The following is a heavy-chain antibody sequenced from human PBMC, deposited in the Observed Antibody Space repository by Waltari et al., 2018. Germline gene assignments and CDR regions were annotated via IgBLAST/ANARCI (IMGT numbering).Heavy chain of an antibody. J-gene: IGHJ5*02. CDR3: ARHRGVHTGYPGLDP. CDR2: VSSGGNT. Sequence: QLQLQESGPGLVKPSETLSLICTVSGGSIRGAYYWDWIRQSPGTGLEWIGDVSSGGNTNYNPSLKSRVTISTDTSKNQFSLRLSSVTAADTAVYYCARHRGVHTGYPGLDPWGQGTLVTVSS. CDR1: GGSIRGAYY. D-gene: IGHD3-10*01. V-gene: IGHV4-39*01.